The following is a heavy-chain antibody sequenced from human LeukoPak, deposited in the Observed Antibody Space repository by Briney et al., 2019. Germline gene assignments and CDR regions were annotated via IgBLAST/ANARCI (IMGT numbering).Heavy chain of an antibody. CDR3: AGSRAAAGTADAFDI. CDR2: IIPIFGTA. CDR1: GGTFSSYA. D-gene: IGHD6-13*01. V-gene: IGHV1-69*13. J-gene: IGHJ3*02. Sequence: VASVKVSCKASGGTFSSYAISWVRQAPGQGLEWMGGIIPIFGTANYAQKFQGRVTITADESTSTAYMELSSLRSEDTAVYYCAGSRAAAGTADAFDIWGQGTMVTVSS.